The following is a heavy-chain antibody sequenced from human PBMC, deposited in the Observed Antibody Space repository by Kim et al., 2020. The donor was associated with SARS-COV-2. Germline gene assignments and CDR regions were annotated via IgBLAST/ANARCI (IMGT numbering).Heavy chain of an antibody. CDR3: ARTIRAYAYADY. D-gene: IGHD5-12*01. Sequence: GGSLRLSCAASGFIFSSYWMYWVRQAPGKGLVWVSRINSDGRTTTYADSVKGRFTISRDNAKNTLYLQMNRLRAKDTAVYYCARTIRAYAYADYWGQGTLVTVSS. J-gene: IGHJ4*02. V-gene: IGHV3-74*01. CDR1: GFIFSSYW. CDR2: INSDGRTT.